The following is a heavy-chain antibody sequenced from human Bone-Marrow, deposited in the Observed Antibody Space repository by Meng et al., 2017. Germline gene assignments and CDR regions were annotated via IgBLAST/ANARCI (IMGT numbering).Heavy chain of an antibody. CDR2: ISHDERNK. Sequence: QVQRVESGGGVVQPCRSLRLLCAASGFTFSTFGLNWVRQAPGQGLECVATISHDERNKHYADSVKGRFSISRGNSKNTLYLQMNSLRAEDTAVYYCASDYYDSGSYGHWGLGTLVTVSS. J-gene: IGHJ4*02. CDR3: ASDYYDSGSYGH. D-gene: IGHD3-10*01. CDR1: GFTFSTFG. V-gene: IGHV3-30*03.